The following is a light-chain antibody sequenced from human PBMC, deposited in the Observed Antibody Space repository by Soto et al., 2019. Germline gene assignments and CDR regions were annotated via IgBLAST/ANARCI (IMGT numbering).Light chain of an antibody. CDR1: SFNIGAGFA. CDR2: DDT. J-gene: IGLJ2*01. V-gene: IGLV1-40*01. Sequence: QSVLTQPPSGSGAPGQRVTVSCTGTSFNIGAGFAVHWYQQVPGMAPKLLVYDDTNRPTGVPDRFSGSKSGTSASLTITGLQAEDDAEYFCQSYVASLGGLVVFGGGTKRTVL. CDR3: QSYVASLGGLVV.